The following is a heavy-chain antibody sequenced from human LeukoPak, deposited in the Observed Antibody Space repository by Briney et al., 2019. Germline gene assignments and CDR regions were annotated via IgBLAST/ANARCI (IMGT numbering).Heavy chain of an antibody. V-gene: IGHV3-23*01. CDR2: ISGSGGST. J-gene: IGHJ4*02. Sequence: GGSLRLSCAASGFTFSSYAMSWVRQAPGKGLEWVSAISGSGGSTYYADSVKGRFTISRDNAKDMLYLQMNSLRAEDTAVYYCAKGGSSFPGDNWGQGTLVTVSS. CDR3: AKGGSSFPGDN. CDR1: GFTFSSYA. D-gene: IGHD1-26*01.